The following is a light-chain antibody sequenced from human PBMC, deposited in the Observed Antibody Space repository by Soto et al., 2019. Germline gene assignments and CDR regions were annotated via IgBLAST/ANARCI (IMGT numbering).Light chain of an antibody. J-gene: IGKJ1*01. V-gene: IGKV3-15*01. CDR2: AAS. CDR1: QSVSSN. CDR3: QQYNQWTRT. Sequence: TVFTQSPATLSLSPGERATLSCRASQSVSSNFAWYQQRPGQAPRLLIYAASTRATGIPARFSGSGSGTEFTLTISSLQSEDFAVYYCQQYNQWTRTFGQGTKVDIK.